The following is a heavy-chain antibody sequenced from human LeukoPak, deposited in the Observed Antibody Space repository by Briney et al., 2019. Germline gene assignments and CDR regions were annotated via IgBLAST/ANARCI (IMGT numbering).Heavy chain of an antibody. Sequence: SETLSLTCAVYGGSFSGYYWSWIRQPPGKGLEWIGEINHSGSTNYNPSLKSRVTISVDTSKNQFSLKLSSVTAADTAVYYRARGVSHGYGSGSYDYWGQGTLVTVSS. CDR3: ARGVSHGYGSGSYDY. CDR2: INHSGST. V-gene: IGHV4-34*01. D-gene: IGHD3-10*01. J-gene: IGHJ4*02. CDR1: GGSFSGYY.